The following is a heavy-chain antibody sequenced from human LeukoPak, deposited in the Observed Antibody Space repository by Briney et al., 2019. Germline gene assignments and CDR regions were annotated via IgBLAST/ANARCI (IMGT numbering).Heavy chain of an antibody. CDR3: ARETYDFWSGYKARYNWFDP. V-gene: IGHV4-61*01. CDR1: GGSISSVSYY. CDR2: IYYSGST. D-gene: IGHD3-3*01. Sequence: PSQTLSLPCTVSGGSISSVSYYWSWIRQPPGKGLEWIGYIYYSGSTNYNPSLKSRVTISVDTSKNQFSLKLSSVTAADTAVYYCARETYDFWSGYKARYNWFDPWGQGTLVTVSS. J-gene: IGHJ5*02.